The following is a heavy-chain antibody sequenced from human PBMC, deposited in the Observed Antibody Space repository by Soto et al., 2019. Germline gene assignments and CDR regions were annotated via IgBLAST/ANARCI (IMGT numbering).Heavy chain of an antibody. CDR1: GGSISGSY. CDR2: ISYSGSA. V-gene: IGHV4-59*08. Sequence: SETLSLTCTVSGGSISGSYWSWIRQPPGKGLEWTGYISYSGSANYNPSLQSRVTISVDTSKNQFSLTLSSVTAADTAVYYCARHGLAVLRERTNWFDPWGQGTLVTVSS. CDR3: ARHGLAVLRERTNWFDP. D-gene: IGHD6-19*01. J-gene: IGHJ5*02.